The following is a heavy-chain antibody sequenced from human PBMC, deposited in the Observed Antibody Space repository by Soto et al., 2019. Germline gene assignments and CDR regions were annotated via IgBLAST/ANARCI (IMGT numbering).Heavy chain of an antibody. Sequence: VGSLRLSCAASGFTFSSYAMSWVRQAPGKGLEWVSAISGSGGSTYYADSVKGRLTISRDNSKNTLYLQMDSLRAEDTAVYYCAKGEVRGIIPSYFDYWGLGTLVTVSS. CDR2: ISGSGGST. V-gene: IGHV3-23*01. D-gene: IGHD3-10*01. CDR3: AKGEVRGIIPSYFDY. J-gene: IGHJ4*02. CDR1: GFTFSSYA.